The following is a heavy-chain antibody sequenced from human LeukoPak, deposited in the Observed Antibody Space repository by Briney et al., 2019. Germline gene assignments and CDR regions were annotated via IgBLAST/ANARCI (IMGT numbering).Heavy chain of an antibody. J-gene: IGHJ4*02. CDR1: GFTFSSYW. D-gene: IGHD1-26*01. CDR2: IYSDGSI. V-gene: IGHV3-53*01. Sequence: PGGSLRLSCAASGFTFSSYWMSWVRQAPGKGLEWVSVIYSDGSIYYADSVKGRFTISRDNSKNTLYLQMNSLRAEDTAMYYCARTIGNYLTFDYWGQGTLVTVSS. CDR3: ARTIGNYLTFDY.